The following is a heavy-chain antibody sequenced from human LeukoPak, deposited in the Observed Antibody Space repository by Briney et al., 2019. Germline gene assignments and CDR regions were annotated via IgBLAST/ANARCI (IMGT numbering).Heavy chain of an antibody. Sequence: SVKVSCKASGGTFNSYAISWVRQAPGQGLEWMGRIIPILGIANYAQKFQGRVTITADKSTSTAYMELSSLRSEDTAVYYCASPYSYCSSTSCHYYPYYYGMDVWGQGTTVTVSS. CDR2: IIPILGIA. J-gene: IGHJ6*02. CDR3: ASPYSYCSSTSCHYYPYYYGMDV. CDR1: GGTFNSYA. V-gene: IGHV1-69*04. D-gene: IGHD2-2*01.